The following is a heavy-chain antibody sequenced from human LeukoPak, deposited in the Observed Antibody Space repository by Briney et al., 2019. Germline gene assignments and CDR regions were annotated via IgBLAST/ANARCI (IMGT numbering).Heavy chain of an antibody. CDR2: IPYDGSNK. CDR1: AFTFSNYG. Sequence: GGSLRLSCAASAFTFSNYGIHWVRQAPGKGLEWVAFIPYDGSNKYYVASVKGRFTISRDNTKNTLYLQMNSLRAEDTAVYYYAKDRFYGSGSYLPGVFDYWGQGTLVTVSS. V-gene: IGHV3-30*02. CDR3: AKDRFYGSGSYLPGVFDY. D-gene: IGHD3-10*01. J-gene: IGHJ4*02.